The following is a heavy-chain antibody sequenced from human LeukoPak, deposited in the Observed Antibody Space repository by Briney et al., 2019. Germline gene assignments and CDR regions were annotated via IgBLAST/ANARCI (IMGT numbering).Heavy chain of an antibody. CDR2: IYYSGST. CDR1: GGSISSYY. V-gene: IGHV4-59*01. CDR3: ARDRQWLVHDYYYMDV. Sequence: SETLSLTCTVSGGSISSYYWSWIRQPPGKGLEWIGYIYYSGSTNYNPSLKSRVTISVDTSKNQFSLKLSSVTAADTAVYYCARDRQWLVHDYYYMDVWGKGTTDTVSS. J-gene: IGHJ6*03. D-gene: IGHD6-19*01.